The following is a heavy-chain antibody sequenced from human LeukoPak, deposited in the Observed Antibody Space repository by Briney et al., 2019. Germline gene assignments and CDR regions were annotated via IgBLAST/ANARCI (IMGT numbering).Heavy chain of an antibody. CDR3: ARDSGYDFWSGYYYYWYFDL. D-gene: IGHD3-3*01. J-gene: IGHJ2*01. V-gene: IGHV3-48*01. CDR2: ISSSSSTI. CDR1: GFTFSSYS. Sequence: GGSLRLSCAASGFTFSSYSMNWVRQAPGKGLEWVSYISSSSSTIYYADSVKGRFTISRDKAKNSLYLQMNSLRAEDTAVYYCARDSGYDFWSGYYYYWYFDLWGRGTLVTVSS.